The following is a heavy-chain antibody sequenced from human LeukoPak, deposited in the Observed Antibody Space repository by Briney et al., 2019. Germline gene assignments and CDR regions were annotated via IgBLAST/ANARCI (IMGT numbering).Heavy chain of an antibody. J-gene: IGHJ4*02. Sequence: PGGSLRLSCAASGFTFSSHEMNWVRQAPGKGLEWVSYISSGGDNIYYGDSVKGRFTISRDNAKNSLYLEMNSLRAEDTAVYYCARTFDYWGQGTLVTVSS. CDR2: ISSGGDNI. CDR1: GFTFSSHE. CDR3: ARTFDY. V-gene: IGHV3-48*03.